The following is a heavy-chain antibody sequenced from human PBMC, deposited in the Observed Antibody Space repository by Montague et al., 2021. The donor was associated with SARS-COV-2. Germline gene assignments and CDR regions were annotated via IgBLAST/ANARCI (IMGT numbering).Heavy chain of an antibody. V-gene: IGHV4-39*02. J-gene: IGHJ3*02. CDR2: IDDSGST. D-gene: IGHD5-12*01. CDR3: ARRGRKLLPVATTVGGFDI. Sequence: SETLSLTCTVSGASISSSNYYWDWIRQPPGKGLEWIGSIDDSGSTYYNPSLKSRVTISVDTSKNHFSLKLSSVTAADTAVYYCARRGRKLLPVATTVGGFDIWGQGTMVTVSS. CDR1: GASISSSNYY.